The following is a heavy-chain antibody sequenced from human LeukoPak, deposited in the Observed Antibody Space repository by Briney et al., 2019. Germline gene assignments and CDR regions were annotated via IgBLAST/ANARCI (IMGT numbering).Heavy chain of an antibody. CDR1: GGTFSGYY. J-gene: IGHJ5*02. CDR2: INHSGST. CDR3: ARGWSYYYGSGSYP. Sequence: PSETLSLTCAVYGGTFSGYYWSWIRQPPGKGLEWVGEINHSGSTNYNPSLKSRVTISVDSSKNQFPLKLSSVTAADTAVYYCARGWSYYYGSGSYPWGQGTLVTVSS. D-gene: IGHD3-10*01. V-gene: IGHV4-34*01.